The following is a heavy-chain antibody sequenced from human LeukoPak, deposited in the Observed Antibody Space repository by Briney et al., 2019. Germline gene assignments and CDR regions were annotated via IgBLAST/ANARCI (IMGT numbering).Heavy chain of an antibody. D-gene: IGHD2-15*01. CDR2: INPNSGGT. Sequence: ASVKVSCKASGYTFTGYYMHWVRQAPGQGLEWMGWINPNSGGTNYAQKFQGRVTMTRDTSISTAYMELSSLRSEDTAVYYCAREALGYCAAGTCPSWYFDLWGRGTLVTVSS. V-gene: IGHV1-2*02. CDR1: GYTFTGYY. J-gene: IGHJ2*01. CDR3: AREALGYCAAGTCPSWYFDL.